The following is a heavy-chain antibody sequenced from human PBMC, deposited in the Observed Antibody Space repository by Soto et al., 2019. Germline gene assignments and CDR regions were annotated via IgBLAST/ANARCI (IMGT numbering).Heavy chain of an antibody. D-gene: IGHD2-2*02. J-gene: IGHJ4*02. CDR1: GFTFSSYT. CDR2: ISGSSSYI. CDR3: ARDWCSSISCFTFDY. Sequence: LRLSCAASGFTFSSYTMTWVRQAPGKGLEWVSSISGSSSYIYYADSMKGRFTISRDNAKNSLYLQMNSLRAEDTAVYCCARDWCSSISCFTFDYWGQGTLVTVSS. V-gene: IGHV3-21*01.